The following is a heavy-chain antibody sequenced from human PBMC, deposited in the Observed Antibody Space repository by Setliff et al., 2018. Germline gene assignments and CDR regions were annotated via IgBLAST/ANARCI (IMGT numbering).Heavy chain of an antibody. CDR1: GGSISDNNYY. D-gene: IGHD2-15*01. V-gene: IGHV4-39*07. Sequence: ETLSLTCTVSGGSISDNNYYWGWIRQSPGKELEWIGGISHSANKDYNPSFRTVVTISVDMSKNQFFLNLSSVTAADTAVYYCARRGKYSSLAWGQGTLVTVSS. CDR2: ISHSANK. J-gene: IGHJ5*02. CDR3: ARRGKYSSLA.